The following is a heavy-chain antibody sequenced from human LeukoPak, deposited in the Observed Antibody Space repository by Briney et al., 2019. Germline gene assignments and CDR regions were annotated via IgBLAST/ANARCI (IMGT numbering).Heavy chain of an antibody. CDR2: ITSSSYT. D-gene: IGHD2-15*01. J-gene: IGHJ4*02. CDR1: VFTFSDYY. CDR3: ARLVVVAATPGYFDY. V-gene: IGHV3-11*06. Sequence: PGGSLRLSCAASVFTFSDYYMSWVRQAPGKGLEWVSYITSSSYTNYADSVKDRFTISRDNAKNSLYLQMNSLRAKDTAIYYCARLVVVAATPGYFDYWGQGTLVTVSS.